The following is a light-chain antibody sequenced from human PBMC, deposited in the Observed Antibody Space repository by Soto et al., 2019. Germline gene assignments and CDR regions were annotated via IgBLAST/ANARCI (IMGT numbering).Light chain of an antibody. J-gene: IGKJ3*01. CDR1: QSVSVNS. Sequence: EIVLTQSPGTLSLSPGERATLSCRASQSVSVNSLAWYQQKGGQAPRLLIYAASTRTTGVPDRFSGTGSGTDVAHTSSRLETDDSAVYYCQQYGGSPFTFGPGTKVDIK. CDR3: QQYGGSPFT. V-gene: IGKV3-20*01. CDR2: AAS.